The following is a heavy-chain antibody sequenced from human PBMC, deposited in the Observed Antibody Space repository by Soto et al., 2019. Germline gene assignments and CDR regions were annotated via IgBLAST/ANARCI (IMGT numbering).Heavy chain of an antibody. D-gene: IGHD4-17*01. V-gene: IGHV3-23*01. Sequence: EVQLLDSGGGLVQPGGSLRLSCAASGFTFSNYAMNWVRQAPGKGLEWVSTISGGGGTTYYADSVKGRFTISRDNSKNTLFLQMNSLRAEDTAVYYCVKVPLRPYYFDYWGPGTLVAVSS. CDR2: ISGGGGTT. J-gene: IGHJ4*02. CDR3: VKVPLRPYYFDY. CDR1: GFTFSNYA.